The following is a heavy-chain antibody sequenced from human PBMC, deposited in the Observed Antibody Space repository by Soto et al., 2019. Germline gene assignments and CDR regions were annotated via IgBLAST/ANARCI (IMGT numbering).Heavy chain of an antibody. CDR2: VDPNGGGS. CDR3: ATWVEYGDFEVFDC. CDR1: GYSFTDYK. V-gene: IGHV1-2*04. D-gene: IGHD4-17*01. J-gene: IGHJ4*02. Sequence: GASVKVSCKTSGYSFTDYKLHWVRQAPGQGLEWMGWVDPNGGGSNSAQKFQGSVTMTWDTSITTAYLDLTRLTTNDTATYFCATWVEYGDFEVFDCWGQRTLVTVSS.